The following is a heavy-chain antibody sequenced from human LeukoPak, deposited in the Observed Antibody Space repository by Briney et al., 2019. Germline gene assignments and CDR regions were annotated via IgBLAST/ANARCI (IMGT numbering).Heavy chain of an antibody. J-gene: IGHJ3*02. CDR1: GGSISSTSFY. D-gene: IGHD4-17*01. V-gene: IGHV4-39*01. Sequence: SETLSLTCTVSGGSISSTSFYWGWIRQPPGKGLEWIGSIDYSGSTYYNPSLESRVTISVDTSKNQFSLRLTSVTAADTAVYFCARPPLTTVTWADAFDIWGQGTMVTVSS. CDR3: ARPPLTTVTWADAFDI. CDR2: IDYSGST.